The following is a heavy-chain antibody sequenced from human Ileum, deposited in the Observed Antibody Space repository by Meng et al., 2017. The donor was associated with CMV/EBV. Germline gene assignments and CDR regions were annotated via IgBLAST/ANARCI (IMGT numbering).Heavy chain of an antibody. CDR3: VRGETYYSDRSGWANVDH. J-gene: IGHJ4*02. D-gene: IGHD3-22*01. CDR2: INNDGSNI. CDR1: GFTFSRYW. Sequence: GESLKISCAASGFTFSRYWMSWVRQAPGKGLVWVSRINNDGSNIGYADSVKGRFTISRDNAKNTLFLQMNSLRAEDTAVYYCVRGETYYSDRSGWANVDHWGQGDRVNGAS. V-gene: IGHV3-74*01.